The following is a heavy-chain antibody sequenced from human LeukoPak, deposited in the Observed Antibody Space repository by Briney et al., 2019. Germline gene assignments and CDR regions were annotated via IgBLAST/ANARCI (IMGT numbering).Heavy chain of an antibody. Sequence: PSETLSLTCTVSGDSISNGNYWGWIRQPPGKRLEWIGSIFHTGSTYYNLSLKSRVTLSVDTSKNQFSLMVSSVTAADTAVYYCARENQVVGATFSDYWGLGTLVTVSS. V-gene: IGHV4-38-2*02. CDR3: ARENQVVGATFSDY. J-gene: IGHJ4*02. CDR2: IFHTGST. D-gene: IGHD1-26*01. CDR1: GDSISNGNY.